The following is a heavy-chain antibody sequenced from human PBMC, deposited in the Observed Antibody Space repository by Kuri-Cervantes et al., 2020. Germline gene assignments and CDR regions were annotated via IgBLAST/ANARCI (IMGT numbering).Heavy chain of an antibody. CDR2: TRNKANSYTT. J-gene: IGHJ5*02. V-gene: IGHV3-72*01. D-gene: IGHD3-16*02. Sequence: GESLKISCAASGFTFSDHYMDWVRQAPGKGLEWVGRTRNKANSYTTEYAASVKGRFTISRDDSKNSLYLQMNSLKTEDTAVYYCARSNDGYDYIWGSYRTPSFDPWGQGTLVTVSS. CDR3: ARSNDGYDYIWGSYRTPSFDP. CDR1: GFTFSDHY.